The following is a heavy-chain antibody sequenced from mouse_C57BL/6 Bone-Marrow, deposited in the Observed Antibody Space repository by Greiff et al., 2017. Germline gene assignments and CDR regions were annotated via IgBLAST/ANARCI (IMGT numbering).Heavy chain of an antibody. CDR2: ISGGGGNT. CDR1: GFTFSSYT. CDR3: ARQEGLTTVVAFDAMDY. V-gene: IGHV5-9*01. D-gene: IGHD1-1*01. Sequence: EVKLVESGGGLVKPGGSLKLSCAASGFTFSSYTMSWVRQTPEKRLEWVATISGGGGNTYYPDSVKGRFTISRDNAKNTLYLQMSSLRSEDTALYYCARQEGLTTVVAFDAMDYWGQGTSVTVSS. J-gene: IGHJ4*01.